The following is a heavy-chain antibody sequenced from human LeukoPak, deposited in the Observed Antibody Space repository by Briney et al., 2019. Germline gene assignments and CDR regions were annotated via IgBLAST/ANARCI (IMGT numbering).Heavy chain of an antibody. V-gene: IGHV1-46*01. CDR2: INPSGGST. Sequence: ASVKVSCKASGCTFTSYYMHWVRQAPGQGLEWMGIINPSGGSTSYAQKFQGRVTMTMDTSTSTVYMELSSLRSEDTAVYYCARDTYYYDSSGYPFDYWGQGTLVTVSS. CDR1: GCTFTSYY. J-gene: IGHJ4*02. D-gene: IGHD3-22*01. CDR3: ARDTYYYDSSGYPFDY.